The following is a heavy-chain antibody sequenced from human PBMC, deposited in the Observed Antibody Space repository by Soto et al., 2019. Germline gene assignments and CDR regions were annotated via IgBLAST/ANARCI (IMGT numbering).Heavy chain of an antibody. V-gene: IGHV4-30-2*01. CDR2: IYQSGST. CDR1: GGSISSGSYS. CDR3: ARGSVVRGLPYYYGMDV. D-gene: IGHD3-10*01. Sequence: SETLSLICAVSGGSISSGSYSWTWVRQPPGKGLEWIGYIYQSGSTNYNPSFKTRVTISVDRSQNQFSLMLHSVTAADTAVYYCARGSVVRGLPYYYGMDVWGQGTTVTVSS. J-gene: IGHJ6*02.